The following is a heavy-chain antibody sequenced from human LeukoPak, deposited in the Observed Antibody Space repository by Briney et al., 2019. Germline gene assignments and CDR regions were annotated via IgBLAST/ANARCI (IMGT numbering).Heavy chain of an antibody. CDR1: GFPFSSYG. Sequence: PGGSLRLSCVASGFPFSSYGMHWVRQAPGKGLEWVAVISYDGSNKYYADSAKGRFTISRDNSKNTLYLQMNSLRAEDTAVYYCAKEFELSSWYAARYYYRMDVWGQGTTVTVSS. CDR2: ISYDGSNK. J-gene: IGHJ6*02. D-gene: IGHD6-13*01. V-gene: IGHV3-30*18. CDR3: AKEFELSSWYAARYYYRMDV.